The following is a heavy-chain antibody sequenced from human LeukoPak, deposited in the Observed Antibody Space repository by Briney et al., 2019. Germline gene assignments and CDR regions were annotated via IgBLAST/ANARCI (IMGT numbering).Heavy chain of an antibody. CDR3: ARAQYCSSTSCYNGLDY. D-gene: IGHD2-2*02. V-gene: IGHV3-21*01. Sequence: KTGGSLRLSCAASGFTFSSYSMNWVRQAPGKGLEWVSSISSSSSYIYYADSVKGRFTISRDNAKNSLYLQMNSLRAEDTAVYYCARAQYCSSTSCYNGLDYWGQGTLVTVSS. J-gene: IGHJ4*02. CDR2: ISSSSSYI. CDR1: GFTFSSYS.